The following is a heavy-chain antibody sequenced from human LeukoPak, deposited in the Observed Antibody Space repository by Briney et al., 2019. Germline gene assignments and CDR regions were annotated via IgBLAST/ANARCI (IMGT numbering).Heavy chain of an antibody. D-gene: IGHD3-16*01. CDR1: GFTFSGSA. CDR3: TSRGGNFYLDY. Sequence: PGGSLRLSCAASGFTFSGSAMHWVRQASGKGLEWVGRIRSKANSYAKACAASVKGRFTISRDDSKNTAYLQMNSLKTEDTAVYYCTSRGGNFYLDYWGQGTLVTVSS. J-gene: IGHJ4*02. CDR2: IRSKANSYAK. V-gene: IGHV3-73*01.